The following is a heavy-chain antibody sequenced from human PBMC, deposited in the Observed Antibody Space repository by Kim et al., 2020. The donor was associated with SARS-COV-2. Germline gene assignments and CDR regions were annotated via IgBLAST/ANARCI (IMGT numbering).Heavy chain of an antibody. CDR1: GFTFSNYA. CDR2: INPSGGT. J-gene: IGHJ4*02. D-gene: IGHD6-13*01. CDR3: AKGAQQQAGRAPFDY. V-gene: IGHV3-23*01. Sequence: GGSLRLSCAASGFTFSNYAMNWVRQAPGKGLEWVSLINPSGGTYYADFVKGRFTISRDTSKNTVYLQINSLSADDTAVYSCAKGAQQQAGRAPFDYWGQGTLVTVSS.